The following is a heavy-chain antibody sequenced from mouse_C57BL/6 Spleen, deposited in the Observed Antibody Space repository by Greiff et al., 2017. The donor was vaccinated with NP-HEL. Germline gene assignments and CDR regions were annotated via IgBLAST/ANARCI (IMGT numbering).Heavy chain of an antibody. Sequence: LVESGAELVKPGASVKLSCKASGYTFTEYTIHWVKQRSGQGLEWIGWFYPGSGSIKYNEKFKDKATLTADKSSSTVYMELSRLTSEDSAVYFCARHEGVPNWDGGMDYWGQGTSVTVSS. D-gene: IGHD4-1*02. CDR1: GYTFTEYT. CDR2: FYPGSGSI. V-gene: IGHV1-62-2*01. J-gene: IGHJ4*01. CDR3: ARHEGVPNWDGGMDY.